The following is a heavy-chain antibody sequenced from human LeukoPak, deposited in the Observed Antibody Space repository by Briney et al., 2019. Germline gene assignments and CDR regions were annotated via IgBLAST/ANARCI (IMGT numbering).Heavy chain of an antibody. CDR2: RHYRGTS. CDR1: GDSISSSNFY. J-gene: IGHJ6*02. V-gene: IGHV4-39*01. Sequence: SETLSLTCTVSGDSISSSNFYWGWIRQPPGKGLEWIGSRHYRGTSYYNPSLKSRATISVGTSKNQFSLSLTSVTAADTAVYYCARLYYYYGLDVWGQGTTVTVSS. CDR3: ARLYYYYGLDV.